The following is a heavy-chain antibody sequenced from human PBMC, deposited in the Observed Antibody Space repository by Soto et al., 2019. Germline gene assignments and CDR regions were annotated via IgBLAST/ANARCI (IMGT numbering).Heavy chain of an antibody. Sequence: ASVKVSCKASGYTFTGYYTHWVRQAPGQGLEWMGWINPNSGGTNYAQKFQGRVTVTRDTSISTAYMELSRLRSDDTAVYYCARVFVVVPAATDAFDIWGQGTMVTVSS. V-gene: IGHV1-2*02. J-gene: IGHJ3*02. D-gene: IGHD2-2*01. CDR2: INPNSGGT. CDR1: GYTFTGYY. CDR3: ARVFVVVPAATDAFDI.